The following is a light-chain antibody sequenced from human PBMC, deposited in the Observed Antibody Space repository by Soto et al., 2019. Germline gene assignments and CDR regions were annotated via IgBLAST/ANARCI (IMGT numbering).Light chain of an antibody. CDR2: DES. J-gene: IGKJ5*01. CDR1: LRDSSW. Sequence: EIVLRQCPATVCLSXGERATLGCRARLRDSSWLAGYQQIPGKAPRLLXXDESNRATGIQARFSGSGSGRDFTLNISSLEPEEFAVYYCKQRSNWPPITFGQGTRLEIK. V-gene: IGKV3-11*02. CDR3: KQRSNWPPIT.